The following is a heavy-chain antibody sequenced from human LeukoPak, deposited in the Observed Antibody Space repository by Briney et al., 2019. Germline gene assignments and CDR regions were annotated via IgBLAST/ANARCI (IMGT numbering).Heavy chain of an antibody. CDR3: ARDYYDNSGYWMGHWYFDL. J-gene: IGHJ2*01. CDR2: LYFSGST. Sequence: PSETLPLTCTVSGVSISSFSWSWIRQPPGKGLEWIGSLYFSGSTNYNPSLRSRVTISGDTSKNHFSLRLSAVTAADTAVYFCARDYYDNSGYWMGHWYFDLWGRGTLVTVSS. CDR1: GVSISSFS. D-gene: IGHD3-22*01. V-gene: IGHV4-59*01.